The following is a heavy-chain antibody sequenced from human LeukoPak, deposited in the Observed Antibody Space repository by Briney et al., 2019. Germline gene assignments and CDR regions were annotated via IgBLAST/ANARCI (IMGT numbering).Heavy chain of an antibody. CDR2: IIFTGTST. J-gene: IGHJ6*03. CDR1: GFIFSDHV. D-gene: IGHD1-26*01. CDR3: AKGISPTRSPYYMDV. V-gene: IGHV3-23*01. Sequence: QPGGSLRLSCAASGFIFSDHVMTWVRQAPGKGLEWVSSIIFTGTSTYYAESVKGRFIISRDNSKNTLYLQMNGLRAEDTALYYCAKGISPTRSPYYMDVWGKGTTVTVSS.